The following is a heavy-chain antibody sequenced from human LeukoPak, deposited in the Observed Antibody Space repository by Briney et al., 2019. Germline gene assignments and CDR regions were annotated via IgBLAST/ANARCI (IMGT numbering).Heavy chain of an antibody. D-gene: IGHD1-26*01. CDR3: ATDRNSGKYYDY. Sequence: GGSLRLSCAASGFTFRNYAIHWVRQAPGKGLEWVAVISYDGSNKYYADSVKGRFTISRDNSKDTLYLQTNSLRAEDTAVYYCATDRNSGKYYDYWGQGTLVSVSS. V-gene: IGHV3-30*04. CDR1: GFTFRNYA. CDR2: ISYDGSNK. J-gene: IGHJ4*02.